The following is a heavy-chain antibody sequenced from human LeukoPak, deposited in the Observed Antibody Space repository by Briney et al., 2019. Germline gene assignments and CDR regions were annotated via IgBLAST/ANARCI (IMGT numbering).Heavy chain of an antibody. J-gene: IGHJ4*02. CDR2: IYSGGST. CDR3: ARSGSGWYVGCFDY. V-gene: IGHV3-53*01. Sequence: PGGSLRLSCAASGFTVSSNYKSWVRQTPGKGLEWVSVIYSGGSTYYADSVKGRFTISRDNSENTLYLQMNSLRAEDTAVYYCARSGSGWYVGCFDYWGQGTLVTVSS. D-gene: IGHD6-19*01. CDR1: GFTVSSNY.